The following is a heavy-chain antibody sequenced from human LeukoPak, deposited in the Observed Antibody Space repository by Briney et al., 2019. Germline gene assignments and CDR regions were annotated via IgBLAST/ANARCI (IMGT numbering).Heavy chain of an antibody. Sequence: ASVKVSCXASGYAFTGYYMHWVRQAPGQGLEWMGWINPNSGGTNYAQKFQGRVTMTRDTSISTAYMELSRLRSDDTAVYYCARVRGGYSYGFDCWGQGTLVTVSS. CDR2: INPNSGGT. CDR1: GYAFTGYY. CDR3: ARVRGGYSYGFDC. D-gene: IGHD5-18*01. V-gene: IGHV1-2*02. J-gene: IGHJ4*02.